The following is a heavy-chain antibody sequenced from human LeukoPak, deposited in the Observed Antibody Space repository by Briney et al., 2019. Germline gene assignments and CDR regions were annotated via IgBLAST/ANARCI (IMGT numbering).Heavy chain of an antibody. Sequence: GGSLRLSCKGSGYSFTSYWIGWVRQMPGKGLEWMGIINPSDSDTRYSPSFQGQVTISADKSISTAYLQWSSLKASDTAMYYCARLVPIVVVPAADNWFDPWGQGTLVTVSS. CDR1: GYSFTSYW. CDR3: ARLVPIVVVPAADNWFDP. D-gene: IGHD2-2*01. CDR2: INPSDSDT. J-gene: IGHJ5*02. V-gene: IGHV5-51*01.